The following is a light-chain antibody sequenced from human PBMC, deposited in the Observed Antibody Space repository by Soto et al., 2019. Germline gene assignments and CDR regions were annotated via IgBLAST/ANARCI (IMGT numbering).Light chain of an antibody. V-gene: IGKV4-1*01. J-gene: IGKJ1*01. Sequence: DFVMTQSPDSLAVSLGERATINCKPSQSVLYSADNKNYLTWYQQKPGKAPKRLIYAASSLQSGVPSRFSGSGSGTDFTLTISSLEPEDFAVYYCQQRSNWPPWTVGQGTKVEIK. CDR1: QSVLYSADNKNY. CDR3: QQRSNWPPWT. CDR2: AAS.